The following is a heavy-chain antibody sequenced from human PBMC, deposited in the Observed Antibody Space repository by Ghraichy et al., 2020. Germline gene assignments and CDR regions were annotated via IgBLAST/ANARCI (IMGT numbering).Heavy chain of an antibody. Sequence: GESLNISCAASGFRFSDFSMSWVRQAPGKGLEWVSSISATTGSTYIADSVKGRVTISRDDSTKTLFLQMNRLRVDDTAIYYCAKLGEAVARLGYFDFWGQGALVAVS. CDR3: AKLGEAVARLGYFDF. V-gene: IGHV3-23*01. CDR2: ISATTGST. J-gene: IGHJ4*02. CDR1: GFRFSDFS. D-gene: IGHD6-19*01.